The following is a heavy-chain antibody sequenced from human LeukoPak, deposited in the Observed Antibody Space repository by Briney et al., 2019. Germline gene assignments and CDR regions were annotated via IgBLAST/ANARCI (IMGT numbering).Heavy chain of an antibody. V-gene: IGHV1-46*01. CDR1: GYTFTSYY. CDR2: INPSGGST. Sequence: ASVKVSCKASGYTFTSYYMHWVRQAPGQGLEWMGIINPSGGSTSYAQKFQGRVTMTRDTSTSTVYMELSSLSSVTAADTAVYYCARVAPNDGYYFGAIGGVLVDYWGQGTLVTVSS. CDR3: ARVAPNDGYYFGAIGGVLVDY. D-gene: IGHD3-22*01. J-gene: IGHJ4*02.